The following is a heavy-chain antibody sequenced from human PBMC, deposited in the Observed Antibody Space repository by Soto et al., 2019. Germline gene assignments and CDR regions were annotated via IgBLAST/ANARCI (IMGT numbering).Heavy chain of an antibody. CDR3: AKDSADCSGVACYSYFSFSGMDF. CDR1: GSTLSSYA. D-gene: IGHD2-15*01. CDR2: ISGSGVST. V-gene: IGHV3-23*01. J-gene: IGHJ6*02. Sequence: EVQLLESGGGLVQPGESLRLSCAASGSTLSSYAMSWVRQAPGKGLEWVSSISGSGVSTYYADSAKGRFTISRDNSKDTLYLQMNSLRAEDRAVYYCAKDSADCSGVACYSYFSFSGMDFWGQGTTVTVSS.